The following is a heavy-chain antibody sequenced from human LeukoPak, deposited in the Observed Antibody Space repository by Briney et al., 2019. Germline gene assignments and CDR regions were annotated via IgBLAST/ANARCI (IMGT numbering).Heavy chain of an antibody. D-gene: IGHD2-21*01. J-gene: IGHJ5*02. CDR1: GGTFSSYA. CDR2: IIPIFGTA. V-gene: IGHV1-69*13. CDR3: ARDPCEFGDCPHIPLGFDP. Sequence: GASVKVSCKASGGTFSSYAISWVRQAPGQGLEWMGGIIPIFGTANYAQKFQGRVTITADESTSTAYMELSSLRSEDTAVYYCARDPCEFGDCPHIPLGFDPWGQGTLVTVSS.